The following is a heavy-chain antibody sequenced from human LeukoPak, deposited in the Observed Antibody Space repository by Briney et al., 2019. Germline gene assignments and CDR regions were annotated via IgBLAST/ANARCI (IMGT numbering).Heavy chain of an antibody. CDR3: ARARGSYLLRDY. Sequence: SETLSLTCTVSRVSISSYYWSWIRQPPGKGLEWIGYIYYSGSTNYNPTLKSRVTISVDTSKNQFSLKLSSVTAADTAVYYCARARGSYLLRDYWGQGTLVTVSS. D-gene: IGHD1-26*01. J-gene: IGHJ4*02. CDR1: RVSISSYY. CDR2: IYYSGST. V-gene: IGHV4-59*01.